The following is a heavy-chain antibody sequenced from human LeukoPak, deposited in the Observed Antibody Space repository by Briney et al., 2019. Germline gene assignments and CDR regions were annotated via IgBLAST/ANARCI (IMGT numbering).Heavy chain of an antibody. CDR3: ARAEGDSSGYFDY. Sequence: ASVKVSCKASGYTFTGNFMHWVRQAPGQGLEWMGWINPNSGGTNYAQKFQGRVTMTRDTSISTAYMELSRLRSGDTAVYYCARAEGDSSGYFDYWGQGTLVTVSS. D-gene: IGHD3-22*01. CDR2: INPNSGGT. CDR1: GYTFTGNF. V-gene: IGHV1-2*02. J-gene: IGHJ4*02.